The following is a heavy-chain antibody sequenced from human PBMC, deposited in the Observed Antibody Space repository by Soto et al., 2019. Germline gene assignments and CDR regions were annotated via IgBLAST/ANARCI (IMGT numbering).Heavy chain of an antibody. CDR3: ATEDVYAEYFQH. V-gene: IGHV4-31*03. J-gene: IGHJ1*01. CDR2: IYYSGST. Sequence: QVQLQESGPGLVKPSQTLSLTCTVSGGSISSGSYYCSWIRQHPGKGLECIGYIYYSGSTYYNPSVKRRVTISVDTSKNKCSLKLTSVTSADTAVYYGATEDVYAEYFQHWGQGTLVTVSS. CDR1: GGSISSGSYY.